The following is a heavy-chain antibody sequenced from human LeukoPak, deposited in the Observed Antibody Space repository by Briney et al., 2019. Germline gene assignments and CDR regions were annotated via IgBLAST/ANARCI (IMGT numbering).Heavy chain of an antibody. V-gene: IGHV3-53*01. J-gene: IGHJ4*02. CDR2: ILSGGTT. CDR3: AKWGCSGSSCYPFAY. D-gene: IGHD2-15*01. Sequence: PGGSLRLSCAASGFTVSSNYMSWVRQAPGKGLEWVSVILSGGTTYYADSVKGRFTISRDNSKNTLYLQMNSLRAEDTAVYYCAKWGCSGSSCYPFAYWGQGTRVTVSS. CDR1: GFTVSSNY.